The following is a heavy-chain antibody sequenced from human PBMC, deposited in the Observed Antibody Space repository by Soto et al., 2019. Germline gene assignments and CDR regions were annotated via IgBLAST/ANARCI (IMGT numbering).Heavy chain of an antibody. CDR3: TKDWQHDS. Sequence: EVQLLQSGGGLVQPGGSLRLSCAASGFTFSNYAMSWVRQAPGKGLECVSTINTNGVNRHYADSVKGRFSDSRENSQNTLSLQMNSLRAEDTAVYYCTKDWQHDSWGQGTLVTVSS. J-gene: IGHJ5*01. V-gene: IGHV3-23*01. D-gene: IGHD6-13*01. CDR1: GFTFSNYA. CDR2: INTNGVNR.